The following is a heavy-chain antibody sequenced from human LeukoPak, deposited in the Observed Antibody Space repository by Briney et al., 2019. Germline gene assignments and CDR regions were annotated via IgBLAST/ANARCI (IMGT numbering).Heavy chain of an antibody. Sequence: GGSLRLSCATSGFTWSSWTMAGVRQAPGKGLEWVSVISGSGGITLYADSVKGRFTTSRDNSKNTLCLQMNSLRAEDTALYYCARGSYGDYDGWGQGTLVTVSS. V-gene: IGHV3-23*01. D-gene: IGHD4-17*01. CDR1: GFTWSSWT. CDR3: ARGSYGDYDG. J-gene: IGHJ4*02. CDR2: ISGSGGIT.